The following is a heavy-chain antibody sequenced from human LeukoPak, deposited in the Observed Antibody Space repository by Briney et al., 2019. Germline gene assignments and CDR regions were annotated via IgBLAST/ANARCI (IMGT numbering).Heavy chain of an antibody. CDR1: RFTFSSYW. Sequence: GGSLRLSCAASRFTFSSYWMRWVRQAPGKGLEWVANIKQDGSEKYYVDSVKGRFTISRDNSKNTLYLQMNSLRVEDTAVYYCARASYYLGPCDYWGLWTLVTVSS. D-gene: IGHD3-10*01. CDR2: IKQDGSEK. J-gene: IGHJ4*02. CDR3: ARASYYLGPCDY. V-gene: IGHV3-7*02.